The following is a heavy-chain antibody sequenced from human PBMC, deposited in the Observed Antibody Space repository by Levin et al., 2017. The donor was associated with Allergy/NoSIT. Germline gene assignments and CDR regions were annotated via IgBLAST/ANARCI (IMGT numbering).Heavy chain of an antibody. CDR2: IYYSGST. Sequence: SETLSLTCTVSGGSISSSSYYWGWIRQPPGKGLEWIGSIYYSGSTYYNPSLKSRVTISVDTSKNQFSLKLSSVTAADTAVYYCAGGLGYYDSSGYYSFDYWGQGTLVTVSS. V-gene: IGHV4-39*01. CDR3: AGGLGYYDSSGYYSFDY. J-gene: IGHJ4*02. D-gene: IGHD3-22*01. CDR1: GGSISSSSYY.